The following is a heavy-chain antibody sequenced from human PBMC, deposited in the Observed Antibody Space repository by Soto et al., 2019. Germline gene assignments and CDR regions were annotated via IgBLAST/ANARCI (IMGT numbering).Heavy chain of an antibody. V-gene: IGHV4-31*03. D-gene: IGHD6-6*01. J-gene: IGHJ6*02. Sequence: SETLSLTCSVSSDSMNSGGYYWSWIRQHPGKGLEWIGYIYSNGDTYYNPSLKSRVTISVDTSKNQFSLNLTSVTSADTAVYYCARRGGSSSGYYYYGMEVWGQGTTVTVSS. CDR2: IYSNGDT. CDR1: SDSMNSGGYY. CDR3: ARRGGSSSGYYYYGMEV.